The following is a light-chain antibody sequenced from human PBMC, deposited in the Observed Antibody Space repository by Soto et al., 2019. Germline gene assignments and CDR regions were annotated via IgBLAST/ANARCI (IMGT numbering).Light chain of an antibody. Sequence: QSALTQPASVSGSPGQSITISCTGTSSDVGGYNLVSWYQQRPGKAPKLVIYDVTKRPSGVSNRFSGSKSGDTASLTISGLQLEDEADYYCCSFAGAITLYVFGXXXXVTVL. J-gene: IGLJ1*01. CDR2: DVT. CDR3: CSFAGAITLYV. V-gene: IGLV2-23*02. CDR1: SSDVGGYNL.